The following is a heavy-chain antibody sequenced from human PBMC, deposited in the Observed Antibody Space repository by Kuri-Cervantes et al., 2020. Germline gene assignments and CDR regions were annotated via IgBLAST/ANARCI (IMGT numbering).Heavy chain of an antibody. V-gene: IGHV4-34*01. CDR3: ARRDSSGWYLTYFDY. CDR2: IYYSGST. Sequence: GSLRLSCAVYGGSFSGYYWSWIRQPPGKGLEWIGSIYYSGSTYYNPSLKSRVTISVDTSKNQFSLKLSSVTAADTAVYYCARRDSSGWYLTYFDYWGQGTLVTVSS. D-gene: IGHD6-19*01. J-gene: IGHJ4*02. CDR1: GGSFSGYY.